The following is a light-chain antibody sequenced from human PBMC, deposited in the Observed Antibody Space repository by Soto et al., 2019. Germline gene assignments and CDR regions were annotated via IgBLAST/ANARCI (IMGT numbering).Light chain of an antibody. CDR2: GAS. CDR1: QSVSSN. Sequence: IMMTQSPATLSVSPGERATISCRASQSVSSNLAWYQQKPGQAPRLLIYGASTRATGIPARFSGSGSGTEFTLTISSLQSEDFAVYYCQQYNNWPPATFGQGTKV. J-gene: IGKJ1*01. V-gene: IGKV3-15*01. CDR3: QQYNNWPPAT.